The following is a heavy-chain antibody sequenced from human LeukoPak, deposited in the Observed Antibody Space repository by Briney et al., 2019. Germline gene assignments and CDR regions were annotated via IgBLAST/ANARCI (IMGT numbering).Heavy chain of an antibody. Sequence: SETLSLTCAVYGGSFSGYYWSWIRQPPGKGLEWIGEINHSGSTNYNPSLKSRVTISVDTSKNQFSLKLSSVTTADTAVYYCARALGYCSGGSCTRGYNWFDPWGQGTLVTVPS. J-gene: IGHJ5*02. V-gene: IGHV4-34*01. D-gene: IGHD2-15*01. CDR3: ARALGYCSGGSCTRGYNWFDP. CDR2: INHSGST. CDR1: GGSFSGYY.